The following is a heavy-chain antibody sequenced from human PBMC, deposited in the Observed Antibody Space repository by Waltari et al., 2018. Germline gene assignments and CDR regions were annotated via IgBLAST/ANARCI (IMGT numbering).Heavy chain of an antibody. Sequence: QVQLQQWGAGLLKPSETLSLTCAVYGGSFSGYYWSWIRQAPGKGLGWIGEINHSGSTNYNPSLKSRVTISVDTSKNQFSLKLSSVTAADTAVYYCARGQRVSTEGVTLNHGGCLDVWGQGTTVTVSS. D-gene: IGHD2-21*02. J-gene: IGHJ6*02. CDR3: ARGQRVSTEGVTLNHGGCLDV. CDR2: INHSGST. V-gene: IGHV4-34*01. CDR1: GGSFSGYY.